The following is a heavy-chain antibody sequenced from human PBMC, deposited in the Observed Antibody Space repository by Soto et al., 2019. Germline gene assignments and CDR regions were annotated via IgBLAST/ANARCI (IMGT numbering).Heavy chain of an antibody. D-gene: IGHD3-16*02. CDR3: ARGSYDYVWGSYRFYYYGMDV. CDR2: INHSGST. V-gene: IGHV4-34*01. Sequence: SETLSLTCAVYGGSFSSYYWSWIRQPPGKGLEWIGEINHSGSTNYNPSLKSRVTISVDTSKNQFSLKLSSVTAADTAVYYCARGSYDYVWGSYRFYYYGMDVWGQGTTVTVSS. CDR1: GGSFSSYY. J-gene: IGHJ6*02.